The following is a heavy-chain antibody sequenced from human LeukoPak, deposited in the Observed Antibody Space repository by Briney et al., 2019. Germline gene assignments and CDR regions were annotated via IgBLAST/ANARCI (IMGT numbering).Heavy chain of an antibody. V-gene: IGHV4-30-4*01. D-gene: IGHD3-10*01. CDR3: ARSGNYGSGSYLPSDAFDI. CDR1: GGSISSGDYY. Sequence: SETLSLTCTVSGGSISSGDYYWSWIRQPPGKGLEWIGYIYYSGSTYYNPSLKSRVTISVDTSKNQFSLKLGSVTAADTAVYYCARSGNYGSGSYLPSDAFDIWGQGTMVTVSS. CDR2: IYYSGST. J-gene: IGHJ3*02.